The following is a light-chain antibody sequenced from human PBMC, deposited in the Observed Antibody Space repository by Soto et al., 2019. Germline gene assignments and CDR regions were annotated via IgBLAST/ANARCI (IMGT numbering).Light chain of an antibody. CDR1: SSNIGAGYD. V-gene: IGLV1-40*01. Sequence: QAVVTQPPSVSGAPGQRVTISCTGSSSNIGAGYDVHWYQQLPGTAPKLLIYGNSNRPSGVPDRVSGSKSGTSASLAITGLQAEDEADYCCQSYDSSLSGSVFGGGTKLTVL. J-gene: IGLJ2*01. CDR2: GNS. CDR3: QSYDSSLSGSV.